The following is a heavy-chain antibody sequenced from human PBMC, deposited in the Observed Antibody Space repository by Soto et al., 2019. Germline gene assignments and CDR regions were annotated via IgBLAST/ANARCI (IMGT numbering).Heavy chain of an antibody. J-gene: IGHJ5*02. CDR1: AFSLSTSGVG. V-gene: IGHV2-5*02. D-gene: IGHD2-2*01. CDR3: AHRRRFCSGNSWFSIRSHP. CDR2: IYWDDDK. Sequence: SGPTRVNPTQTLTLSWTFSAFSLSTSGVGVGWIRQPPGKALEWLALIYWDDDKRYSPSLKSRLTITKDTSKNQVVLTMTNMDHVDTATYYCAHRRRFCSGNSWFSIRSHPWAQ.